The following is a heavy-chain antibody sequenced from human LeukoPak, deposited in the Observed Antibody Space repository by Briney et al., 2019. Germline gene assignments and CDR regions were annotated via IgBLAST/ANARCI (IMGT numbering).Heavy chain of an antibody. V-gene: IGHV4-34*01. CDR2: INHSGST. J-gene: IGHJ3*02. Sequence: SETLSLTCTVSDDSITIYYWSWIRQPPGKGLEWIGEINHSGSTNYNPSLKSRVTISVDTSKNQFSLKLSSVTAADTAVYYCARGLPSHIAVVTATHPAFDIWGQGTMVTVSS. CDR3: ARGLPSHIAVVTATHPAFDI. D-gene: IGHD2-21*02. CDR1: DDSITIYY.